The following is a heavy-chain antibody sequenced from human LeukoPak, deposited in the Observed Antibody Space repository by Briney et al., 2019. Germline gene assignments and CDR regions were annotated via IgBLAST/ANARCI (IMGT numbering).Heavy chain of an antibody. Sequence: SQTLSLTCAISGDSVSSNAAAWHWIRQSPSRGLEWLVRTYYGSKWYNDYALSVKSRIFISPDTSKNQFSLKLSSMTAADTAVYYCARAVWFGELLSGGNYFDYWGQGTLVTVSS. CDR3: ARAVWFGELLSGGNYFDY. D-gene: IGHD3-10*01. J-gene: IGHJ4*02. V-gene: IGHV6-1*01. CDR1: GDSVSSNAAA. CDR2: TYYGSKWYN.